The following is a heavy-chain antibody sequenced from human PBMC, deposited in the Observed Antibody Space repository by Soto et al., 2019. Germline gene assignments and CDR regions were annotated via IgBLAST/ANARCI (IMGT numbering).Heavy chain of an antibody. Sequence: QVQLVESGGGVVQPGRSLRLSCAASGFTFSSYGMHWVRQAPGKGLEWVAVIWYDGSNKYYADSVKGRFTISRDNSKNPLYLQMNSLRAGDTAVYYCAREGMTRPFDYWGQGTLVTVSS. V-gene: IGHV3-33*01. J-gene: IGHJ4*02. CDR3: AREGMTRPFDY. D-gene: IGHD2-21*02. CDR1: GFTFSSYG. CDR2: IWYDGSNK.